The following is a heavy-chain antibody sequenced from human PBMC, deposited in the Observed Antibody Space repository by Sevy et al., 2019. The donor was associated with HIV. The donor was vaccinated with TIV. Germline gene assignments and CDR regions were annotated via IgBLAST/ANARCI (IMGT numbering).Heavy chain of an antibody. CDR2: IYKTGST. D-gene: IGHD3-16*01. CDR1: GGSVSSGTYY. J-gene: IGHJ6*03. CDR3: ARVPRGQLWYSGSLGGYYYHMDV. V-gene: IGHV4-61*01. Sequence: SDTLSLSCSVSGGSVSSGTYYWSWIRQPPGKGLEWIGHIYKTGSTNYKLSLQSRVTISVDTSTNQFSLRLRSVTAAETAVYYCARVPRGQLWYSGSLGGYYYHMDVWGKGTTVTVSS.